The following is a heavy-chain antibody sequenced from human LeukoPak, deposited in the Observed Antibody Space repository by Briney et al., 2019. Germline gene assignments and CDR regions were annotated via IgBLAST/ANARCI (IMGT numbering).Heavy chain of an antibody. CDR1: GGSIRNSSFY. CDR2: IYYSGST. CDR3: ARDPGYCTNGVCQKWFDP. Sequence: SETLSLTCAVSGGSIRNSSFYWGWIRQPPGTGLEWIGYIYYSGSTNYNPSLKSRVTISVDTSKNQFSLKLSSVTAADTAVYYCARDPGYCTNGVCQKWFDPWGQGTLVTVSS. J-gene: IGHJ5*02. D-gene: IGHD2-8*01. V-gene: IGHV4-61*01.